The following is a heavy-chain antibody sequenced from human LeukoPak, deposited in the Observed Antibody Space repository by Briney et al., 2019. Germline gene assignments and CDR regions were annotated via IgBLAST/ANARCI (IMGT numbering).Heavy chain of an antibody. J-gene: IGHJ4*02. CDR2: INEDGSYK. Sequence: GGSLRLSCAASGFTFSNAWMSWVRQAPGKGLEWVANINEDGSYKYHADSVKGRLTISRDNAKNSLYLQMNSLRAEDTAVYYCARDATRGGDNDYWGQGTRVIVSS. D-gene: IGHD2-21*02. V-gene: IGHV3-7*01. CDR1: GFTFSNAW. CDR3: ARDATRGGDNDY.